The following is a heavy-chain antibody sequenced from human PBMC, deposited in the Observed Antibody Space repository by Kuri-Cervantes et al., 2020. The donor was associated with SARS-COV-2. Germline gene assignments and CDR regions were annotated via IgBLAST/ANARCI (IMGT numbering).Heavy chain of an antibody. CDR1: DGSFSGYY. Sequence: SETLSLTCAAYDGSFSGYYWSWIRQPPGKGLEWIGEIHHSGSTNNNPSLRSRATISVDTSKNQFSLKLSSVTAADTAVYYCARGPWRGYIWGSFPMDYWGQRTLVTVSS. V-gene: IGHV4-34*04. J-gene: IGHJ4*02. CDR3: ARGPWRGYIWGSFPMDY. D-gene: IGHD3-16*01. CDR2: IHHSGST.